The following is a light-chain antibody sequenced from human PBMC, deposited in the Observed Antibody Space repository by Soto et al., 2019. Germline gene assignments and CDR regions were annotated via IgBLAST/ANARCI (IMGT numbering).Light chain of an antibody. CDR3: QQRINWPLT. Sequence: EIVLTQSPATLSLSAGERATLSCRASQSVSSYLAWYQQKPGQAPRLLIYDASNSATGIPARFSGSGSGTDFTLTISSLEPEDFAVYFCQQRINWPLTFGGGTKVEIK. V-gene: IGKV3-11*01. CDR2: DAS. J-gene: IGKJ4*01. CDR1: QSVSSY.